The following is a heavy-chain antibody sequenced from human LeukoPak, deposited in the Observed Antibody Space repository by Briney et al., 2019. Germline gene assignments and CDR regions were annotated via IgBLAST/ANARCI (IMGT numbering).Heavy chain of an antibody. CDR2: INPNSGGT. Sequence: ASVKVSCKASGYTFTSYYMHWVRQAPGQGLEWMGIINPNSGGTNYAQKFQGWVTMTRDTSISTAYMELSRLRSDDTAVYYCARVYSSGRDFDYWGQGTLVTVSS. CDR1: GYTFTSYY. D-gene: IGHD6-19*01. J-gene: IGHJ4*02. CDR3: ARVYSSGRDFDY. V-gene: IGHV1-2*04.